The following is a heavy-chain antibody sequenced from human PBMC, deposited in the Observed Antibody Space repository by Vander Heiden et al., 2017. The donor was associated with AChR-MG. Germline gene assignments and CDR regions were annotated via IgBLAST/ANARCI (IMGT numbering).Heavy chain of an antibody. CDR1: GYSFTRYW. D-gene: IGHD3-22*01. Sequence: EVQLVQSGAEVKKPGESLKISCKGSGYSFTRYWIGWGRQRPGKGLEWMGIIYPGDSDTRYSPSFQGQVTISADKSISTAYLQWSSLKASDTAMYYCARQSDGDYYDSSGYGTWGQGTLVTVSS. J-gene: IGHJ5*02. CDR2: IYPGDSDT. V-gene: IGHV5-51*01. CDR3: ARQSDGDYYDSSGYGT.